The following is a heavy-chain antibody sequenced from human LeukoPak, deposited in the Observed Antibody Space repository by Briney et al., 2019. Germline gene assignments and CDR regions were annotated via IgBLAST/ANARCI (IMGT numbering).Heavy chain of an antibody. CDR1: GGSSSGYY. Sequence: SETLSLTCAVYGGSSSGYYWSWIRQPPGKGLEWIGEINHSGSTNYNPSLKSRVTIPVDTSKNQFSLKLSSVTAADTAVYYCARGLRKDIVVVVAATPRGAFDIWGQGTMVTVSS. D-gene: IGHD2-15*01. CDR2: INHSGST. J-gene: IGHJ3*02. CDR3: ARGLRKDIVVVVAATPRGAFDI. V-gene: IGHV4-34*01.